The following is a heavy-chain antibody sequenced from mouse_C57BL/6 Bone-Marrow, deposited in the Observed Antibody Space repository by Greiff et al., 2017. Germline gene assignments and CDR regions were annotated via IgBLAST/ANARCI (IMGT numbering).Heavy chain of an antibody. CDR3: ARGPPTVVEPWFAY. J-gene: IGHJ3*01. D-gene: IGHD1-1*01. CDR1: GYTFTSYW. Sequence: QVQLQQPGAELVKPGASVKMSCKASGYTFTSYWITWVKQRPGQGLEWIGDIYPGSGSTNYNEKFKSKATLTVDTSSSTAYMQLSSLTSEDSAVYYCARGPPTVVEPWFAYWGRGTLVTVSA. V-gene: IGHV1-55*01. CDR2: IYPGSGST.